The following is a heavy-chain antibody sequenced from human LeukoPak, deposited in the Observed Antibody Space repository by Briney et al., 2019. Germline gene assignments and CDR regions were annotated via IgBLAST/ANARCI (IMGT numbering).Heavy chain of an antibody. Sequence: ASVKVSCKASGYTFTGYYMHWVRQAPGQGLEWMGWINPNSGGTNYAQKFQGRVTMTRDTSISTAYMELSRLRSDDTAVYYCAIPNYYDSSGYYHAAFDIWGQGTMVTVSS. CDR2: INPNSGGT. J-gene: IGHJ3*02. D-gene: IGHD3-22*01. CDR1: GYTFTGYY. CDR3: AIPNYYDSSGYYHAAFDI. V-gene: IGHV1-2*02.